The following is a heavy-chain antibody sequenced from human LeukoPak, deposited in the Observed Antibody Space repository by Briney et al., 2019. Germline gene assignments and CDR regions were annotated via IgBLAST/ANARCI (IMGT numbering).Heavy chain of an antibody. CDR3: ARVSSPQYQASVWRFDP. D-gene: IGHD2-2*01. V-gene: IGHV1-69*13. J-gene: IGHJ5*02. Sequence: SVKVSCKASGGTFSSYAISWVRQAPGQGLEWMGGIIPIFGTANYAQKFQGRVTITADESTSTAYMELSSLRSEDTAVYYCARVSSPQYQASVWRFDPWGQGTLVTVSS. CDR2: IIPIFGTA. CDR1: GGTFSSYA.